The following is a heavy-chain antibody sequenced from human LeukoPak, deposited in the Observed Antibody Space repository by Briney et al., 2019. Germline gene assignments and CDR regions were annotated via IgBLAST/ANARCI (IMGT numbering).Heavy chain of an antibody. CDR1: GYTFTSYY. D-gene: IGHD2-15*01. CDR3: ARAPGYCSGGSCYSALDY. CDR2: INPSGGST. Sequence: ASVKVSCKASGYTFTSYYMHWVRQAPGQGLEWMGIINPSGGSTSYAQKFQGRVTMTRDTSTSTVYMEQSSLRSEDTAVYYCARAPGYCSGGSCYSALDYWGQGTLVTVSS. V-gene: IGHV1-46*01. J-gene: IGHJ4*02.